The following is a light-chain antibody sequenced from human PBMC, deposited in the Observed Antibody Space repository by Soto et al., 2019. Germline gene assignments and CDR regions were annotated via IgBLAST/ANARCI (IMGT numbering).Light chain of an antibody. J-gene: IGKJ1*01. CDR1: QSITTW. V-gene: IGKV1-5*01. CDR2: DAS. CDR3: QQYNDYWT. Sequence: DIQMTQSPSTLSASVGDRVVITCRARQSITTWLAWYQQKPGKAPKLLIYDASSLESGVPSRFSGSGSGTEFTLTIISLQPDDFATYYCQQYNDYWTFGQGTKVEIK.